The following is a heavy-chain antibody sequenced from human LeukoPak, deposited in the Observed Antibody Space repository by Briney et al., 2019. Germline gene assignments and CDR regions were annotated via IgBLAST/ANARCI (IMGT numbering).Heavy chain of an antibody. CDR2: INHSGSA. J-gene: IGHJ5*02. Sequence: SETLSLTCGVYAGSFSGYHWTWIRLRPGKGLEWIGDINHSGSAHYNPSLKSRVTISVDTSNNQFSLNLHSVTAADAAVYYCARGFPSSSRWFDPWGQGTLVTVSS. CDR1: AGSFSGYH. CDR3: ARGFPSSSRWFDP. D-gene: IGHD6-6*01. V-gene: IGHV4-34*01.